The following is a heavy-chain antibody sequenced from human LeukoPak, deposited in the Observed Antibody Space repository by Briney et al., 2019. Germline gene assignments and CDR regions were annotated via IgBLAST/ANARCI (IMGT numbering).Heavy chain of an antibody. CDR3: ARDPEVLNVDIVATIVYYYYGMDV. CDR2: ISYDGSNK. Sequence: GGSLRLSCAASGFTFSSYAMHWVRQAPGKGLEWVAVISYDGSNKYYADSVKGRFTISRDNSKNTLYLQMNSLRAEDTAVYYCARDPEVLNVDIVATIVYYYYGMDVWGQGTTVTVS. CDR1: GFTFSSYA. V-gene: IGHV3-30-3*01. J-gene: IGHJ6*02. D-gene: IGHD5-12*01.